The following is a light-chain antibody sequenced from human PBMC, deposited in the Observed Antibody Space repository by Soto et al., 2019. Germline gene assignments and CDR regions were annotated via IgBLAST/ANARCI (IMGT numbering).Light chain of an antibody. CDR3: QQYYTFSGT. Sequence: DIQMTQSPSTLSASIGDRVTITCRASQSIDTWLAWYQQKPGKAPRLLIYDASSLESGVPSRFSGSGSGTEFTLTISSLQTDEFATYFCQQYYTFSGTFGQGTKVAIK. V-gene: IGKV1-5*01. CDR1: QSIDTW. CDR2: DAS. J-gene: IGKJ1*01.